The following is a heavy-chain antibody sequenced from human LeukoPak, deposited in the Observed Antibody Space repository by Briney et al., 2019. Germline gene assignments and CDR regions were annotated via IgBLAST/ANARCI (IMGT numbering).Heavy chain of an antibody. CDR1: GYTFTSYW. CDR2: IYPGDSDT. V-gene: IGHV5-51*01. CDR3: ASPKMYYYGSGSFAFDI. J-gene: IGHJ3*02. Sequence: GESLKISCEGSGYTFTSYWIAWVRQMPGKGLEWMGIIYPGDSDTRYSPSFQGQVTISADKSISTAYLQWSSLKASDTAMYYCASPKMYYYGSGSFAFDIWGQGTMVTVSS. D-gene: IGHD3-10*01.